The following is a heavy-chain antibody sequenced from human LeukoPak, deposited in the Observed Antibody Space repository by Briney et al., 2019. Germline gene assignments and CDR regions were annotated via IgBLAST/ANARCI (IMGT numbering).Heavy chain of an antibody. D-gene: IGHD1-1*01. CDR2: ISSNGGST. CDR1: GFTFSSYA. CDR3: ARDRYINYFDY. V-gene: IGHV3-64*01. J-gene: IGHJ4*02. Sequence: GGSLRLSCAASGFTFSSYAMHWVRQAPGKGLEYVSAISSNGGSTYYANSVKGRFTISRDNSKNTLYLQMGSLRAEDMAVYYSARDRYINYFDYWGQGTLVTVSS.